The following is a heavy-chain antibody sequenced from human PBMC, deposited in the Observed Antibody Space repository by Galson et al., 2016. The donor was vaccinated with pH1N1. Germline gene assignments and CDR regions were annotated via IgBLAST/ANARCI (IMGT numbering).Heavy chain of an antibody. J-gene: IGHJ4*02. D-gene: IGHD5-18*01. V-gene: IGHV5-51*01. CDR1: GYSFTRYW. CDR2: IFPGDSDT. Sequence: QSGAEVKKPGESLKISCKGSGYSFTRYWIGWVRQMPGKGLEWMGLIFPGDSDTRYSPSFQGQVTIPADKSISTAYLQWSSLKASDTAMYYLARHSGDGYRYGSERYFDYWGQGTLVTVSS. CDR3: ARHSGDGYRYGSERYFDY.